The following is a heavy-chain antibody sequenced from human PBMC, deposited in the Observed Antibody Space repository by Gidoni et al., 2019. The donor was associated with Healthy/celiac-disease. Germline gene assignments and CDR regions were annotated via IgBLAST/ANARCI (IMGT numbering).Heavy chain of an antibody. V-gene: IGHV3-23*01. CDR1: GFTFSSYA. CDR2: ISGSGGST. J-gene: IGHJ1*01. CDR3: AKGITGYYQSEYFQH. D-gene: IGHD3-9*01. Sequence: EVQLLESGGGLVQPGGSLRLSCAASGFTFSSYAMSWVRQAPGKGLAWVSAISGSGGSTYYADSVKGRFTISRDNSKNTLYLQMNSLRAEDTAVYYCAKGITGYYQSEYFQHWGQGTLVTVSS.